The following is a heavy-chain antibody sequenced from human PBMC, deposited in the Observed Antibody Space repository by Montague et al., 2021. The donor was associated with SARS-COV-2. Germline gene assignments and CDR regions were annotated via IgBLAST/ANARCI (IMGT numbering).Heavy chain of an antibody. J-gene: IGHJ6*03. CDR2: MYNSEKI. CDR3: ARAIVSGLCSGGSCYKGYYYYMDV. Sequence: SDTLSLTCTVSGASISSYSWSWIRQPPGKGLEWIGYMYNSEKINYNPSLQSRVTISVDTSKGQLSLKLNSVTAADTAVYFCARAIVSGLCSGGSCYKGYYYYMDVWGKGTTVTVSS. CDR1: GASISSYS. D-gene: IGHD2-15*01. V-gene: IGHV4-59*07.